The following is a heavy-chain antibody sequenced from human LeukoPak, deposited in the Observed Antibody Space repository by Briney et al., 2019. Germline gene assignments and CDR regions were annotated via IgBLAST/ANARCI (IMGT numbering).Heavy chain of an antibody. J-gene: IGHJ4*02. V-gene: IGHV4-39*01. CDR2: IYYSGST. CDR3: AISEKYGSGSYDY. D-gene: IGHD3-10*01. Sequence: SETLSLTCTVSGGSISSSSYYWGWIRQPPGKGLEWIGSIYYSGSTYYNPSLKSRVTISVDTSKNQFSLKLSRLRPDDTAVYYCAISEKYGSGSYDYWGQGTLVTVSS. CDR1: GGSISSSSYY.